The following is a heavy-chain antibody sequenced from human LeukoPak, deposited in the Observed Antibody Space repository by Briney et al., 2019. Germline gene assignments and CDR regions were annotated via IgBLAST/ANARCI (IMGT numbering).Heavy chain of an antibody. Sequence: SQTLSLTCTVSGGSISSGDYYWSWIRQPPGKGLEWIGYIYYSGSTYYNPSLKSRVTISVDTSKNQFSLKLSSVTTADTAVYYCARGASYDSDDAFDIWGQGTMVTVSS. V-gene: IGHV4-30-4*08. J-gene: IGHJ3*02. D-gene: IGHD3-3*01. CDR3: ARGASYDSDDAFDI. CDR2: IYYSGST. CDR1: GGSISSGDYY.